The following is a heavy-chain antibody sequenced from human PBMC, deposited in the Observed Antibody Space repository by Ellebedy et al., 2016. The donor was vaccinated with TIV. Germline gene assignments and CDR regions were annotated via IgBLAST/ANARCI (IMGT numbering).Heavy chain of an antibody. D-gene: IGHD1-7*01. Sequence: AASVKVSCKASAGTFSNTFSNTCISWARQAPAHGLEFMRNIIPLFGTPNYAQKFRGRVTITADKSTSTVFMELSSLRSEDTAVYYCARERNYGRELFDYWGQGTLVTVSS. CDR3: ARERNYGRELFDY. CDR1: AGTFSNTFSNT. V-gene: IGHV1-69*08. J-gene: IGHJ4*02. CDR2: IIPLFGTP.